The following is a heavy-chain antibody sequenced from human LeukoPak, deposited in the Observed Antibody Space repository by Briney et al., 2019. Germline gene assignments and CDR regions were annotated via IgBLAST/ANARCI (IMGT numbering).Heavy chain of an antibody. CDR1: GGSFSGYY. D-gene: IGHD3-16*01. CDR3: ACDQPGTLRDYDSHAVDP. J-gene: IGHJ5*01. V-gene: IGHV4-34*01. CDR2: INHSGST. Sequence: SETLSLTCAVYGGSFSGYYWSWIRQPPGKGLEWIGEINHSGSTNYNPSLKSRVTISVDTSKHQFSLKLSSVTAADTAVYYCACDQPGTLRDYDSHAVDPWGQGTLVTVSS.